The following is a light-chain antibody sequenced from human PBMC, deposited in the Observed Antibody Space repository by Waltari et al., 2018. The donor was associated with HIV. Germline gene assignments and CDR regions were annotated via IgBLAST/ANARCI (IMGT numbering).Light chain of an antibody. CDR2: EVS. CDR3: SSYAGSNILYV. CDR1: RSDGGGYNY. V-gene: IGLV2-8*01. Sequence: QSALTQPPSASGSPGQSVTISCTGTRSDGGGYNYVSWYQQHPGKAPQLMIYEVSKRPSGVPDRFSGSKSGNTASLTVSGLQAEDEADYYCSSYAGSNILYVFGTGTKVTVL. J-gene: IGLJ1*01.